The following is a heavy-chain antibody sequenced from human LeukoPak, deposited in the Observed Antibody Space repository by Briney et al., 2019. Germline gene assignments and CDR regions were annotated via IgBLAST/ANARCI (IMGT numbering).Heavy chain of an antibody. D-gene: IGHD4-17*01. Sequence: SETLSLTCAVYGGPFSGYYWSWIRQPPGKGLEWIGEINHSGSTTYNPSLKSRVTISVDTSKNQFSLKLSSVTAADTAVYYCARTTVTTSGAFDIWGQGTMVTVSS. J-gene: IGHJ3*02. CDR3: ARTTVTTSGAFDI. V-gene: IGHV4-34*01. CDR2: INHSGST. CDR1: GGPFSGYY.